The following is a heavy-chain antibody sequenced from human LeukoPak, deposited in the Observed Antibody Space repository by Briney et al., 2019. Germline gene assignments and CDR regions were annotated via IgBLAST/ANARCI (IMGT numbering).Heavy chain of an antibody. CDR1: GFTFSDHA. J-gene: IGHJ4*02. D-gene: IGHD2-15*01. CDR3: AKRGSSVNATPRDYFDY. CDR2: ISGSGDST. Sequence: PGGSLRLSCAASGFTFSDHAMSWVRQAPGKGLEWVSVISGSGDSTYYADSMKGRFTISRDNSKNTLYLQMNSLRAEDTAVYFCAKRGSSVNATPRDYFDYWGQGNLVTVSS. V-gene: IGHV3-23*01.